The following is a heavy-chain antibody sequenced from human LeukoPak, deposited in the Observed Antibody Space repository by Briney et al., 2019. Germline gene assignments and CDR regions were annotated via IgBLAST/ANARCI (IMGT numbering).Heavy chain of an antibody. J-gene: IGHJ4*02. CDR3: ARRDCSSTSCPLGL. V-gene: IGHV5-51*01. CDR2: IYPGDSDT. CDR1: GYSFTSYR. Sequence: GVSLKISCKGSGYSFTSYRIGWVSQMPGKGLEWMGIIYPGDSDTRYSPSFQCQVTISADKSISTAYLQWSSLKASDTAMYYCARRDCSSTSCPLGLWGQGTLVTVSS. D-gene: IGHD2-2*01.